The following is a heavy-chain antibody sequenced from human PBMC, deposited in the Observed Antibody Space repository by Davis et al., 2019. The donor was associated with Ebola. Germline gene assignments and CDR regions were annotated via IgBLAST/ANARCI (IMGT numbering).Heavy chain of an antibody. Sequence: SETLSLTCAVYGGSFSGYYWSWIRQPPGKGLEWIGYIYYSGSTNYNPSLKSRVTISVDTSKNQFSLKLSSVTAADTAVYYCARAARGGSPDYWGQGTLVTVSS. D-gene: IGHD2-15*01. J-gene: IGHJ4*02. V-gene: IGHV4-59*01. CDR1: GGSFSGYY. CDR2: IYYSGST. CDR3: ARAARGGSPDY.